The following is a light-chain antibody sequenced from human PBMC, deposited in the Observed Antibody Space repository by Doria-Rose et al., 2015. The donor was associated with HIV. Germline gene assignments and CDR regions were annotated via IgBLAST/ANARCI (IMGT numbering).Light chain of an antibody. Sequence: TQSPGTLSLSPGERATLSCRASQRVKSSYLAWYQQKPGQDPRLLIYDASTRATGIPDRFSGSGSGTDFTLTISRLEPEDVAVYYCQQYGTSRGTFGQGTRPEIK. V-gene: IGKV3-20*01. CDR3: QQYGTSRGT. J-gene: IGKJ5*01. CDR2: DAS. CDR1: QRVKSSY.